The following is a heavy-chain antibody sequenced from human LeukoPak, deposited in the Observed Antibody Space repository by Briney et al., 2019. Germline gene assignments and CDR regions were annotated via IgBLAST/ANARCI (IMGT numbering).Heavy chain of an antibody. D-gene: IGHD2-2*01. CDR3: ARGLGYCSSTICYWHYFDY. J-gene: IGHJ4*02. V-gene: IGHV4-34*01. CDR2: INHSGST. Sequence: SETLSLTCAVYGGSFSGYYWSWIRQPPGKGLEWIGEINHSGSTNYNPSLKSRVTISVDTSKNQFSLKLSSVTAADTAVYYCARGLGYCSSTICYWHYFDYWGQGTLVTVSS. CDR1: GGSFSGYY.